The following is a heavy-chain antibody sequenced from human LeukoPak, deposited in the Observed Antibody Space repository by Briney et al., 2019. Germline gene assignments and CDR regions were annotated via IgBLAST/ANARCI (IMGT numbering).Heavy chain of an antibody. CDR1: GFTFNRDW. CDR3: VTKEPPTSGWSY. Sequence: GGSLRLSCKASGFTFNRDWTAWVRQAPGKGLEWLDNIKEDGSEKNYVDSVKGRFTISRGNAANSVYRQMNDLRAEDTGVYYCVTKEPPTSGWSYWGQGTLVTVSS. J-gene: IGHJ4*02. V-gene: IGHV3-7*01. CDR2: IKEDGSEK. D-gene: IGHD6-19*01.